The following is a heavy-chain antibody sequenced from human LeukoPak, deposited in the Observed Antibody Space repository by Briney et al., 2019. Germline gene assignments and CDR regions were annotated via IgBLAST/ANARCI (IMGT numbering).Heavy chain of an antibody. CDR3: ANQLRFLEWLPGD. V-gene: IGHV1-69*13. CDR2: IIPIFCTA. Sequence: ASVKVSCKASGGTFSSYAISWVRQAPGQGLEGMGGIIPIFCTANYAQTFQGRVTITPEESTSTAYMELSRLRSEDTAVYYCANQLRFLEWLPGDWGQGTLVTVSS. D-gene: IGHD3-3*01. CDR1: GGTFSSYA. J-gene: IGHJ4*02.